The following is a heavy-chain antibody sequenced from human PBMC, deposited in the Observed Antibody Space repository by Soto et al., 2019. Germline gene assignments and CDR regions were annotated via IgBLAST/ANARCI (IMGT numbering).Heavy chain of an antibody. Sequence: EVQLVESGGGLVQPGGSLRLSCAASGFTFSSYWMSWVRQAPGKGLEWVANIKQDGSEKYYVDSVKGRFTISRDNAKKSLYLQMNSLSAEDTAVYYCARQVNYGDLDYWGQGTLVTVSS. V-gene: IGHV3-7*01. D-gene: IGHD4-17*01. CDR2: IKQDGSEK. CDR3: ARQVNYGDLDY. J-gene: IGHJ4*02. CDR1: GFTFSSYW.